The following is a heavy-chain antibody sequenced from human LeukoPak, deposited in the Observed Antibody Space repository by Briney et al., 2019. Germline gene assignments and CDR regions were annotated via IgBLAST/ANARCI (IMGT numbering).Heavy chain of an antibody. J-gene: IGHJ6*02. V-gene: IGHV1-8*01. CDR2: MNPNSGNT. CDR1: GYSFASYD. D-gene: IGHD1-14*01. Sequence: ASVKVSCNASGYSFASYDINWVRQATGQGLEWMGWMNPNSGNTGYAQRFQGRVIMTRNNSINTAYMELSSLRSDDTAVYYCARRGPVYYFGLDAWGQGTTVTVS. CDR3: ARRGPVYYFGLDA.